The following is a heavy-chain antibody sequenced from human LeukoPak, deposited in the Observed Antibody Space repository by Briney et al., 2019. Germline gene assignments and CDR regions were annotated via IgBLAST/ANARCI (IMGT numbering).Heavy chain of an antibody. CDR3: TRLNFFSAYSNWGFMDY. D-gene: IGHD4-11*01. Sequence: ASVKVSCKASGYSFTGYYLHWVRQAPGQGLEWMGWINPNSGATNFAQKFRGRVTVTGDTSTSTAYMELSRLRTDDTAVYYCTRLNFFSAYSNWGFMDYWGQGTLVTVSS. V-gene: IGHV1-2*02. CDR2: INPNSGAT. CDR1: GYSFTGYY. J-gene: IGHJ4*02.